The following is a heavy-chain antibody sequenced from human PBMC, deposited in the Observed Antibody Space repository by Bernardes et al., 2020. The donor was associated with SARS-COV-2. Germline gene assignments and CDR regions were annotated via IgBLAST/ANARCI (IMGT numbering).Heavy chain of an antibody. V-gene: IGHV1-2*04. J-gene: IGHJ3*02. D-gene: IGHD6-19*01. CDR1: GYTFTGYY. CDR3: ARERGSGSRDAFDI. CDR2: INPNSGGT. Sequence: ASLKVACKASGYTFTGYYMHWVRQDPGQGLEWMGWINPNSGGTNYAQKFQGWVTMTRDTSISTAYMELSRLRSDDTAVYYCARERGSGSRDAFDIWGQGIMVTVSS.